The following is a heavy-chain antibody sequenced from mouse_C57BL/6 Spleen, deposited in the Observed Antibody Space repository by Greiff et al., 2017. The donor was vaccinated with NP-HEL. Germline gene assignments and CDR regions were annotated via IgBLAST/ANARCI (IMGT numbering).Heavy chain of an antibody. V-gene: IGHV2-2*01. CDR1: GFSLTSYG. Sequence: VQRVESGPGLVQPSQSLSITCTVSGFSLTSYGVHWVRQSPGKGLEWLGVIWSGGSTDYNAAFISRLSISKDNSKSQVFFKMNSLQADDTAIYYCARRGGIYYDYMDYWGQGTSVTVSS. CDR2: IWSGGST. CDR3: ARRGGIYYDYMDY. J-gene: IGHJ4*01. D-gene: IGHD2-4*01.